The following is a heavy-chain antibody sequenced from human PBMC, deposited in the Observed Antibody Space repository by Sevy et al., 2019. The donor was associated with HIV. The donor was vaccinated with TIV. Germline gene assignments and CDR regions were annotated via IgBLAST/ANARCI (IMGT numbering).Heavy chain of an antibody. CDR2: ISSDGSPT. V-gene: IGHV3-74*01. CDR3: ARGYSYGYGMDV. J-gene: IGHJ6*02. D-gene: IGHD5-18*01. Sequence: GGSLRLSCEASGFTFSSYWMHWVRQSPGKGLVWVSRISSDGSPTNYADSVTGRFTISRDNAKNTLYLQMNSLRAEDTALYYCARGYSYGYGMDVWGQGTTVTVSS. CDR1: GFTFSSYW.